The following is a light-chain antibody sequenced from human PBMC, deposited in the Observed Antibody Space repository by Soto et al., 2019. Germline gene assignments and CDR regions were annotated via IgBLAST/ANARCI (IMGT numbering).Light chain of an antibody. CDR3: QQSYSIPHT. CDR2: TAS. Sequence: DIQMTQSPSSLSASVGDRDTITCRASQSITNYLNWYQQKPGEVPKLLIYTASSLQSGVPSRFSGSGSGTDFTLTISSLQPEDFATYYCQQSYSIPHTFGQGTKLEIK. V-gene: IGKV1-39*01. J-gene: IGKJ2*01. CDR1: QSITNY.